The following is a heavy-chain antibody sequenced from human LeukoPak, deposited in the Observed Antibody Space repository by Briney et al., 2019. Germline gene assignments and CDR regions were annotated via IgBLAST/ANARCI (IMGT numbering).Heavy chain of an antibody. D-gene: IGHD5-24*01. Sequence: APVKVSCKVSGYTFTDYYMHWVQQAPGKGLEWMGLVDPEDGETIYAEKFQGRVTITADTSTDTAYMELSSLRSEDTAVYYCATEAKVEMAKIDYWGQGTLVTVSS. V-gene: IGHV1-69-2*01. J-gene: IGHJ4*02. CDR2: VDPEDGET. CDR1: GYTFTDYY. CDR3: ATEAKVEMAKIDY.